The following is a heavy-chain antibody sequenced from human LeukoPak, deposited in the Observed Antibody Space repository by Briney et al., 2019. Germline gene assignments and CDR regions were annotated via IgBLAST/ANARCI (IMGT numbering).Heavy chain of an antibody. V-gene: IGHV3-21*01. CDR3: ARDLDYFDY. Sequence: GGSLRLPCAASGFPFSTFTMNWVRQAPGKGLEWVSSITSSGTNIYYTDSLKGRFTISRDNAKNSLHLQLNSLRAEDTAVYYCARDLDYFDYWGQGTLVTVSS. CDR2: ITSSGTNI. CDR1: GFPFSTFT. J-gene: IGHJ4*02.